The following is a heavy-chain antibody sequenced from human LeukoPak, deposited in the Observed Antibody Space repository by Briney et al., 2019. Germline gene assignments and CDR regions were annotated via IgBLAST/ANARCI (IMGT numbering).Heavy chain of an antibody. V-gene: IGHV4-39*01. D-gene: IGHD3-10*01. Sequence: SETLSLTCTVSGGSISSSSYYWGWIRQPPGKGLEWIGSIYYSGSTYYNPSLKSRVTISVDTSKNQYSLKLSSVTAADTAVYYCARQPFYYYGSGSYYKSGFDYWGQGTLVTVSS. CDR1: GGSISSSSYY. CDR2: IYYSGST. J-gene: IGHJ4*02. CDR3: ARQPFYYYGSGSYYKSGFDY.